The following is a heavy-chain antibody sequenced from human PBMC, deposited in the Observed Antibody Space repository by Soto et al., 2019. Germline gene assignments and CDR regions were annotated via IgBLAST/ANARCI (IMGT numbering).Heavy chain of an antibody. CDR2: INPNSGGT. CDR3: ARVGAWLQYLLPPDAFDI. D-gene: IGHD4-4*01. Sequence: GASVKVSCKASGYTFTGYYMHWVRQAPGQGLEWMGWINPNSGGTNYAQKFQGWVTMTRDTSISTAYMELRRLRSDDTALFYCARVGAWLQYLLPPDAFDIWGQGTMVTVSS. V-gene: IGHV1-2*04. J-gene: IGHJ3*02. CDR1: GYTFTGYY.